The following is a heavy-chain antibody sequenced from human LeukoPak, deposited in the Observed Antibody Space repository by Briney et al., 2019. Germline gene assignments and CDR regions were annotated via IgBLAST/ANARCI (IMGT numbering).Heavy chain of an antibody. Sequence: GGTLRLSCAASGFTFSSYGMSWVRQAPGKGLEWVSTISGSGDNTYYADSVKGRFTISRDNSKNTLYLQMNSLRAEDTAVYYCARVTYGSGTYGAFDYWGQGTLVTVSS. CDR3: ARVTYGSGTYGAFDY. CDR1: GFTFSSYG. CDR2: ISGSGDNT. D-gene: IGHD3-10*01. V-gene: IGHV3-23*01. J-gene: IGHJ4*02.